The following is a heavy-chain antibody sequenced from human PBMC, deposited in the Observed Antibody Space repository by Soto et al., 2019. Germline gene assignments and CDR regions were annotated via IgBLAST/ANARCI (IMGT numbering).Heavy chain of an antibody. CDR3: ARAYATSLRWPHDDY. D-gene: IGHD2-21*01. CDR2: ITAYNGNR. J-gene: IGHJ4*02. V-gene: IGHV1-18*01. CDR1: GYDFNNYG. Sequence: QVLLVQSGAEVKKPGASVKVSCTASGYDFNNYGFNWLRQSPRRGLVWLGWITAYNGNRNYAHKVQGRITMTTDASPNTGYMELTSLTSDDTAVYYCARAYATSLRWPHDDYWGQGTLVTVSS.